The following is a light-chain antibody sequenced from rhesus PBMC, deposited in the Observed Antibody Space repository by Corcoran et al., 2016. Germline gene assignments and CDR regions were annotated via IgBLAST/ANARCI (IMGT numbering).Light chain of an antibody. J-gene: IGKJ3*01. Sequence: DIQMTQSPSSLSASVGDTVTITCRASQSINNWLAWYQHKAGTAPKLLIFEASTLQTGFPSRFSGGGSGTDYTLTISSLQTEDFATYYCQQYNSDPFTFGPGTKVDI. CDR2: EAS. V-gene: IGKV1-22*01. CDR1: QSINNW. CDR3: QQYNSDPFT.